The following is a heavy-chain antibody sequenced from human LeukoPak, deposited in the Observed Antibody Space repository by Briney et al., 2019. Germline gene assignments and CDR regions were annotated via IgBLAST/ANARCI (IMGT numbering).Heavy chain of an antibody. D-gene: IGHD6-6*01. V-gene: IGHV4-4*02. CDR1: GGSITNTNY. J-gene: IGHJ4*02. Sequence: SGTLSLTCGVSGGSITNTNYWTWVRQPPGKGLEWIGEVNLQGSTNYNPSLMGRVAISVDTSENHISLQLTSVTAADTAVYYCARLWDSSSSLDYWGQGTLVTVSS. CDR2: VNLQGST. CDR3: ARLWDSSSSLDY.